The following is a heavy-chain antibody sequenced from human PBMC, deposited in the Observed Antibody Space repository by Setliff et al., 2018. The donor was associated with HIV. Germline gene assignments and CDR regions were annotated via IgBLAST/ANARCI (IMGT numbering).Heavy chain of an antibody. V-gene: IGHV1-46*01. Sequence: GASVKVSCKASGYTFTSYYLHWVRQAPGQGLEWMGMINPSGGSASYARKFQGRVTMSRDTSTSTVYTELSSLRSEDTAVYYCARDYFDSSAYHYGFGAFDIWGQGTMVTVSS. CDR3: ARDYFDSSAYHYGFGAFDI. J-gene: IGHJ3*02. CDR2: INPSGGSA. CDR1: GYTFTSYY. D-gene: IGHD3-22*01.